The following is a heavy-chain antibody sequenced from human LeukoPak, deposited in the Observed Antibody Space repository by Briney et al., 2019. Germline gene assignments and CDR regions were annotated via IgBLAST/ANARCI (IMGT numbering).Heavy chain of an antibody. CDR3: ASEPQLDSSWYDAVDI. CDR2: ISSSSSTI. D-gene: IGHD6-13*01. J-gene: IGHJ3*02. Sequence: GGSLRLSCAASGFTVSSYTMNWVRQAPGKGLEWVSYISSSSSTIYYADSLKGRFTISRDNAKNSLYLQMNSLRDEDTAVYYCASEPQLDSSWYDAVDIWGQGTMVTVSS. V-gene: IGHV3-48*02. CDR1: GFTVSSYT.